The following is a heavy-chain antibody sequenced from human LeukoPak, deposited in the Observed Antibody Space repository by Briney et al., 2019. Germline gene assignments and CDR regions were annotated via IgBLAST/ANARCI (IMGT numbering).Heavy chain of an antibody. CDR3: AKGTQNYDILTGLDY. V-gene: IGHV3-23*01. Sequence: PGGSLRLSCAASGFTFSSYAMSWVRQAPGKGLEWASAISGSGGSTYYADSVKGRFTISRDNSKNTLHLQMNSLRAEDTAVYYCAKGTQNYDILTGLDYWGQGTLVTVSS. J-gene: IGHJ4*02. CDR1: GFTFSSYA. CDR2: ISGSGGST. D-gene: IGHD3-9*01.